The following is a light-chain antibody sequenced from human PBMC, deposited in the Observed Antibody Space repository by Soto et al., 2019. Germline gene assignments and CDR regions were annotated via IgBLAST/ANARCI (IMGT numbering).Light chain of an antibody. Sequence: SYELTQPPSVSVAPGKTARITCGGNNIGTKSVHWYQRKPGQAPILVIYYNSDRPSGIPERFSGSNSGNTATLTISRVEAGDEADYYCQVCDSRSGHPYVFGTGTKLTVL. CDR2: YNS. V-gene: IGLV3-21*04. CDR1: NIGTKS. CDR3: QVCDSRSGHPYV. J-gene: IGLJ1*01.